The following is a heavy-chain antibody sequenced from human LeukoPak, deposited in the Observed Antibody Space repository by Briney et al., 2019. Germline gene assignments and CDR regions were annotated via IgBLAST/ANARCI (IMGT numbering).Heavy chain of an antibody. V-gene: IGHV3-23*01. CDR3: ATYRQVLLPFES. J-gene: IGHJ4*02. Sequence: SGGSLRLSCAASGFTFSSSALSWVRQAPGKGLEWVSNISGSGSGGSTYYADSGKGRFTISRDNSKSTLSLQMNSLRAEDTAIYYCATYRQVLLPFESWGQGTLVTVSS. CDR2: ISGSGSGGST. CDR1: GFTFSSSA. D-gene: IGHD5-18*01.